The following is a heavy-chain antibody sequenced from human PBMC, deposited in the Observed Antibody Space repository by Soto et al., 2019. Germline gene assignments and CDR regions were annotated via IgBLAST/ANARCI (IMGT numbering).Heavy chain of an antibody. CDR3: AKNLAVYSSSWFDY. Sequence: GGSLRLSCAASGFTFSSYAMIWVRQAPGKGLEWVSAISGSGGSTYYADSVKGRFTTSRDNSKNTLYLQMNSLRAEDTAVYYCAKNLAVYSSSWFDYWGQGTLVTVSS. CDR2: ISGSGGST. J-gene: IGHJ4*02. V-gene: IGHV3-23*01. D-gene: IGHD6-13*01. CDR1: GFTFSSYA.